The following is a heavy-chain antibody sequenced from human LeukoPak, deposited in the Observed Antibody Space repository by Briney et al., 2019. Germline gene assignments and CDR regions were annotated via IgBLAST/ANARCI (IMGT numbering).Heavy chain of an antibody. Sequence: ASVKVSCKVSGYTLTELSMHWVRQAPGKGLEWMGGFDPEDGETIYAQKFQGRVTMTEDTSTDTAYMELSSLRSEDTAVYYCATAPAEYESSGFDYWGQGTLVTVSS. CDR1: GYTLTELS. J-gene: IGHJ4*02. D-gene: IGHD3-22*01. CDR3: ATAPAEYESSGFDY. V-gene: IGHV1-24*01. CDR2: FDPEDGET.